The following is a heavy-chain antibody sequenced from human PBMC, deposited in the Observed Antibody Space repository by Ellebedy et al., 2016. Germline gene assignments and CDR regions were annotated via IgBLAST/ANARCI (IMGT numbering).Heavy chain of an antibody. D-gene: IGHD4-23*01. J-gene: IGHJ5*02. Sequence: GGSLRLSCASSGFTFSTYTMNWVRQAPGKGLEWVSYISSTGSTIYYADSVKGRFTISRDIAKKSLHLQMNSLRAEDTAVYYCARGGKGSYGFDPWGQGTLVTVSS. V-gene: IGHV3-48*01. CDR1: GFTFSTYT. CDR3: ARGGKGSYGFDP. CDR2: ISSTGSTI.